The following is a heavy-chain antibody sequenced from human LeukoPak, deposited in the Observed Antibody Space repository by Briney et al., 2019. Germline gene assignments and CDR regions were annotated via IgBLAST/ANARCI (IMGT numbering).Heavy chain of an antibody. CDR1: GGPISSYY. D-gene: IGHD2-15*01. J-gene: IGHJ4*02. CDR3: AIKASARVVAAHFDY. CDR2: IYYSGST. Sequence: SETLSLTCTVSGGPISSYYWSWLRQPPGKGLEWIGYIYYSGSTNYNPSLKSRVTISVDTSKNQFSLKLSAVTAADTAVYYCAIKASARVVAAHFDYWGQGTRVTVSS. V-gene: IGHV4-59*08.